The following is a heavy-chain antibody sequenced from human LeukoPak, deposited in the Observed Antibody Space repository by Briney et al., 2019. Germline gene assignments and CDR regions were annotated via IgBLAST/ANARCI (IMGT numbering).Heavy chain of an antibody. V-gene: IGHV1-3*03. J-gene: IGHJ4*02. CDR2: INAGNGNT. Sequence: ASVKVSCKASGYTFTSYAMHWVRQAPGQRLEWMGWINAGNGNTKYSQEFQGRVTITRDTSASTAYMELSSLRSEDMAVYYCARAIRANYYDSSGYLGYFDYWGQGTLVTVSS. CDR1: GYTFTSYA. CDR3: ARAIRANYYDSSGYLGYFDY. D-gene: IGHD3-22*01.